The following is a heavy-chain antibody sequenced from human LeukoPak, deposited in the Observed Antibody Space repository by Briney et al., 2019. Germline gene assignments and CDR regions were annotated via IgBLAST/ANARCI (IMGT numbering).Heavy chain of an antibody. D-gene: IGHD5-12*01. V-gene: IGHV3-48*03. J-gene: IGHJ4*02. CDR2: ISGSGSTI. Sequence: GGSLRLSCAASGFTFSNYEMNWVRQAPGKGLEWVSYISGSGSTIYYADSVKGRFTISRDNAKNSLYLQMNSLRAGDTAVYYCAREMGGYPFDYWGQGTLVTVSS. CDR3: AREMGGYPFDY. CDR1: GFTFSNYE.